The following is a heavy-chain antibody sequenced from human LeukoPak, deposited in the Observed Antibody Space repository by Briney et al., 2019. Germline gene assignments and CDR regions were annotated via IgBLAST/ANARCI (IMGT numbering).Heavy chain of an antibody. J-gene: IGHJ3*02. Sequence: GGSLRLSCAASGFTFSSYAMSWVRQAPGKGLEWVSAISGSGGSTYYADSVKGRFTISRDNSKNTLYLQMNSLRAEDTAVYYRAKDLSITIFGVVLADAFDIWGQGTMVTVSS. D-gene: IGHD3-3*01. CDR1: GFTFSSYA. CDR3: AKDLSITIFGVVLADAFDI. V-gene: IGHV3-23*01. CDR2: ISGSGGST.